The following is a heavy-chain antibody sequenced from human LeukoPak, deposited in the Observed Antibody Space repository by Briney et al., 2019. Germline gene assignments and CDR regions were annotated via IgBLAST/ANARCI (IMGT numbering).Heavy chain of an antibody. Sequence: PGRSLRLSCAASGFTFSSYGMHWVRQAPGKGLEWVAVIWYDGSNKYYADSVKGRFTISRDNSKNTLYLQMNSLRAEDTAVYYCAKDRGPAANWFDTWGQGTLVTVSS. J-gene: IGHJ5*02. CDR3: AKDRGPAANWFDT. V-gene: IGHV3-33*06. D-gene: IGHD6-13*01. CDR1: GFTFSSYG. CDR2: IWYDGSNK.